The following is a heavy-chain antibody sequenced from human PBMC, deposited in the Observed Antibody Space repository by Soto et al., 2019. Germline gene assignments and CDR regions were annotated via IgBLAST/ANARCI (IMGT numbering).Heavy chain of an antibody. V-gene: IGHV3-53*01. CDR3: ARDSPPGWELQRTNYYYYGMDV. CDR2: IYSGGST. Sequence: GRSLRLSWAASGFTVSSNYMSRIRQAQGKGLEWVSVIYSGGSTYYADSVKGRFTISRDNSKNTLYLQMNSLRAEDTAVYYCARDSPPGWELQRTNYYYYGMDVWGQGTTVTVSS. CDR1: GFTVSSNY. J-gene: IGHJ6*02. D-gene: IGHD1-26*01.